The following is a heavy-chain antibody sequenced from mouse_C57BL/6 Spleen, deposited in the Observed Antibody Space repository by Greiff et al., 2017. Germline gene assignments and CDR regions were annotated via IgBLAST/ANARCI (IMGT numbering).Heavy chain of an antibody. D-gene: IGHD2-1*01. Sequence: VQLQQPGAELVRPGSSVKLSCKASGYTFTSYWMHWVKQRPIQGLEWIGNIDPSDSETHYNQKFKDKATLPVAKSSSPAYMQLSSLTSEDSAVYYCAREGIYYVNYGFAYWGQGTLVTVSA. CDR3: AREGIYYVNYGFAY. CDR1: GYTFTSYW. V-gene: IGHV1-52*01. J-gene: IGHJ3*01. CDR2: IDPSDSET.